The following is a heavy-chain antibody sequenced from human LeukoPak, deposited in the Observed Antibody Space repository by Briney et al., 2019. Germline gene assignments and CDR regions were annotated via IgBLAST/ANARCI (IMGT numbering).Heavy chain of an antibody. D-gene: IGHD3-22*01. CDR2: ISSSASTI. CDR3: ARSRWGGVSNPRGRSGYYDY. CDR1: GFTFSDYY. V-gene: IGHV3-11*01. Sequence: PGGSLRLSCAASGFTFSDYYMSWIRQAPGKGLEWVSYISSSASTIYYADSVKGRFTISRDSAKNSLYLQMNSLRAEDTAVYYCARSRWGGVSNPRGRSGYYDYWGKGTPVTVSS. J-gene: IGHJ4*02.